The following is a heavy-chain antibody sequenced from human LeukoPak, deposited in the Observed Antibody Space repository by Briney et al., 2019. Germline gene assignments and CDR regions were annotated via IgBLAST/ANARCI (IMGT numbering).Heavy chain of an antibody. CDR1: GFTFANYA. D-gene: IGHD2-2*01. V-gene: IGHV3-23*01. CDR2: ITGSGGST. CDR3: AIDDSFQDIVVVPPPDLGF. Sequence: GGSLRLSCAASGFTFANYAMSWVRQAPGEGLEWVSVITGSGGSTYYADSVKGRFTIARDNSKNTLFLQINSRRAEATTVHFCAIDDSFQDIVVVPPPDLGFWGLGTLVTVSS. J-gene: IGHJ4*02.